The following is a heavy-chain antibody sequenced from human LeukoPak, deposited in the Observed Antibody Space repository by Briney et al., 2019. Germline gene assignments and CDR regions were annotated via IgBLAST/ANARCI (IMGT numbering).Heavy chain of an antibody. D-gene: IGHD3-10*01. CDR2: IKSKTDGGTT. Sequence: GGSLRLSCAASGFTFSNAWMSWVRQAPGKGLEWVGRIKSKTDGGTTDYAAPVKGRFTISRDNSKNTLYLQMGSLRVDDTAVYYCARDFGDLYYFFDSWGPGTLITVSS. CDR3: ARDFGDLYYFFDS. CDR1: GFTFSNAW. J-gene: IGHJ4*02. V-gene: IGHV3-15*01.